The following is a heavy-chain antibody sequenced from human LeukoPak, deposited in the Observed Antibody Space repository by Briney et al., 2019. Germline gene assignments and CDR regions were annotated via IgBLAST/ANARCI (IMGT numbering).Heavy chain of an antibody. D-gene: IGHD1-26*01. CDR1: GFTFSDYY. CDR3: ARDGDLIVGATSDAFDI. CDR2: IKQDGSEK. Sequence: GGSLRLSCAASGFTFSDYYMSWVRQAPGKGLEWVANIKQDGSEKYYVDSVKGRFTISRDNAKNSLYLQMNSLRAEDTAVYYCARDGDLIVGATSDAFDIWGQGTMVTVSS. J-gene: IGHJ3*02. V-gene: IGHV3-7*03.